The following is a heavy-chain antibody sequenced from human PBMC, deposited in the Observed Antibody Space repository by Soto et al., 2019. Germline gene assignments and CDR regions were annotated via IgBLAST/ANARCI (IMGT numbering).Heavy chain of an antibody. CDR3: TRHHPSYYGF. D-gene: IGHD3-3*01. Sequence: PLETLSLTCSVSGDSITRNGYYWAWIRQPPGKGREWIGSIYYSGTTYYSPSLKSRVIISADTSKNQFSLKLSSVTAADTAEYYCTRHHPSYYGFWGRGTLVTVSS. J-gene: IGHJ4*02. V-gene: IGHV4-39*01. CDR2: IYYSGTT. CDR1: GDSITRNGYY.